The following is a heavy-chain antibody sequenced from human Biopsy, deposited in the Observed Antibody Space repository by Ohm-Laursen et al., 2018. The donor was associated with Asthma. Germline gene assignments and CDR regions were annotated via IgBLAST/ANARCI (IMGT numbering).Heavy chain of an antibody. D-gene: IGHD6-13*01. CDR1: GGTFGNYA. J-gene: IGHJ6*02. Sequence: SVKVSCKASGGTFGNYAISWVRQAPGLGLEWMGGISPVFGSTNIAQKFQGRVTISADIFTKTAYLEVSSLRSDDTAVYYCASPSSSREILYYYYNMDIWGQGNTVTV. CDR3: ASPSSSREILYYYYNMDI. V-gene: IGHV1-69*06. CDR2: ISPVFGST.